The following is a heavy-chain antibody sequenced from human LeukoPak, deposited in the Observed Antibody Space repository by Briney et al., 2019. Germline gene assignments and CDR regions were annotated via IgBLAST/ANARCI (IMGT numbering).Heavy chain of an antibody. J-gene: IGHJ6*02. CDR1: GGSISSSRYY. Sequence: SETLSLTCTVSGGSISSSRYYWGWIRQPPGKGLEWIGSIYYSGSTYYNPSLKSRVTISVDTSKNQFSLKLSSVTAADTAVYYCARDLRKNHYYYGMDVWGQGTTVTVSS. CDR3: ARDLRKNHYYYGMDV. V-gene: IGHV4-39*07. D-gene: IGHD1-14*01. CDR2: IYYSGST.